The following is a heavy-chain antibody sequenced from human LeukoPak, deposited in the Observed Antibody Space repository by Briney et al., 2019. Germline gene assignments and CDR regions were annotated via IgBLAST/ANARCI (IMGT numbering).Heavy chain of an antibody. V-gene: IGHV3-33*06. J-gene: IGHJ6*03. CDR1: GFTFSSYG. D-gene: IGHD6-6*01. CDR3: AKSPGSSSGTYYYYYYYMDV. Sequence: GGSLRLSCAASGFTFSSYGMHWVRQAPGKGLEWVAVIWYDGSNKYYADSVKGRFTISRDNSKNTLYLQMNSLRAEDTAVYYCAKSPGSSSGTYYYYYYYMDVWGKGTTVTVSS. CDR2: IWYDGSNK.